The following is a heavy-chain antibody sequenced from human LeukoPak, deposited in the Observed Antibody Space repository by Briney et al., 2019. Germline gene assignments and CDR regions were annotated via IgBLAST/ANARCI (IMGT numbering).Heavy chain of an antibody. D-gene: IGHD3-10*01. CDR2: ISSNGGST. CDR1: GFTFSSYA. J-gene: IGHJ4*02. V-gene: IGHV3-64*01. Sequence: GGSLRLSCAASGFTFSSYAMHWVRQAPGKGLEYVSAISSNGGSTYYANSVKGRFTISRDNSKNTLYLQMGSLRAEDMAVYYCARRTMVRGVIIFDYWGQGTLVTASS. CDR3: ARRTMVRGVIIFDY.